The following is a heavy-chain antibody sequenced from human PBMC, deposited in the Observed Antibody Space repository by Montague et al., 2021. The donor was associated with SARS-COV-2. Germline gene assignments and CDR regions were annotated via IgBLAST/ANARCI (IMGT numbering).Heavy chain of an antibody. CDR3: ARIPVGSKYYFDF. Sequence: CAISGDSVAGKEPRCRWEGQTPSRQLRRQVICCYRPERNNDYAESVKSRITIDPDTSKHQFSLHLNSVTPEDTAVYYCARIPVGSKYYFDFWGQGTLVTVSS. V-gene: IGHV6-1*01. J-gene: IGHJ4*02. D-gene: IGHD2-2*01. CDR1: GDSVAGKEPR. CDR2: CCYRPERNN.